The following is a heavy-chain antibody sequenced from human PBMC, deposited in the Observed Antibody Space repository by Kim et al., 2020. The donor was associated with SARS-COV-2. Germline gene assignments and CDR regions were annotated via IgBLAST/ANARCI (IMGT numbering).Heavy chain of an antibody. CDR3: ARDAIDSSGYYSRVLYFQH. J-gene: IGHJ1*01. D-gene: IGHD3-22*01. Sequence: SETLSLTCAVSGGSISSSNWWSWVRQPPGKGLEWIGEIYHSGSTNYNPSLKSRVTISVDKSKNQFSLKLSSVTAADTAVYYCARDAIDSSGYYSRVLYFQHWGQGTLVTVSS. CDR2: IYHSGST. CDR1: GGSISSSNW. V-gene: IGHV4-4*02.